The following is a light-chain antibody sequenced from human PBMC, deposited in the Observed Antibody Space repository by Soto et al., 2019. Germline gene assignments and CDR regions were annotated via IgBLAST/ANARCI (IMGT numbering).Light chain of an antibody. CDR2: AAS. J-gene: IGKJ1*01. CDR3: QQYNSHWT. V-gene: IGKV1-5*01. CDR1: QSISSY. Sequence: DIQMTKSPSTLSASVGDRVTITCRASQSISSYLAWYQQKPGKAPKLLIYAASSLESGVPSRFSGSGSGTEFTLTISSLQPDDFATYYCQQYNSHWTFGQGTKVEIK.